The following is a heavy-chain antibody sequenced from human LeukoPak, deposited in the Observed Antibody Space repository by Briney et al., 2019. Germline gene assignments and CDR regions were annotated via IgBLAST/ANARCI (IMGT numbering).Heavy chain of an antibody. CDR2: INHSGST. CDR1: GGSISSSSYY. Sequence: KASETLSLTCTVSGGSISSSSYYWSWIRQPPGKGLEWIGEINHSGSTNYNPSLKSRVTISVDTSKNQFSLKLSSVTAADTAVYYCARRRVTIFGVTTLDWWGQGTLVTVSS. CDR3: ARRRVTIFGVTTLDW. V-gene: IGHV4-39*07. D-gene: IGHD3-3*01. J-gene: IGHJ4*02.